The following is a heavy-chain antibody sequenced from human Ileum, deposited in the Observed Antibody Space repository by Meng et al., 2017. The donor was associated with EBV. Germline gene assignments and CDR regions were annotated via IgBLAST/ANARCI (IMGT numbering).Heavy chain of an antibody. J-gene: IGHJ6*02. CDR3: ARGAHIAVAVSRIYGMDV. D-gene: IGHD6-19*01. CDR2: IGIAGDT. CDR1: GFSFSYYD. Sequence: EVQLVEEGGGLVQPGGSLRLSCAASGFSFSYYDMHWVRQVTGKGLEWVSAIGIAGDTYYPASVKGRFTMSRENGNNFVYLQMNSLRAGDTAVYYCARGAHIAVAVSRIYGMDVWGQGTTVTVFS. V-gene: IGHV3-13*01.